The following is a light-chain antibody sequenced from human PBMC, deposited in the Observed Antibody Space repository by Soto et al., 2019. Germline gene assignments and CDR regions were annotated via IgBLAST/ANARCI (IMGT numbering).Light chain of an antibody. V-gene: IGKV1-39*01. CDR3: QQSDSFPRT. J-gene: IGKJ1*01. CDR1: QSISNH. Sequence: DIQMTQSPSSLSASVEDRVIITCRASQSISNHLNWYQQKPGKAPKLLIYAASRLESGVPSRFSGGGSGTDFTLTISSLQPEDFATYHCQQSDSFPRTFGQGTKVDIK. CDR2: AAS.